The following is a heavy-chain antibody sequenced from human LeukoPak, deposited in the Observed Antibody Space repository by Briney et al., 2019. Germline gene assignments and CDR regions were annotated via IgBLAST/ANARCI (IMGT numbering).Heavy chain of an antibody. CDR2: INPSGGST. CDR3: ARVPGVGASGFDY. J-gene: IGHJ4*02. V-gene: IGHV1-46*01. Sequence: ASVKVSCKASGYTFTSYYMHWVRQAPGQGLEWMGIINPSGGSTSYAQKFQGRVTMTRDTSTSKVYMELSRLRSEDTAVYYCARVPGVGASGFDYWGQGTLVTVSS. CDR1: GYTFTSYY. D-gene: IGHD1-26*01.